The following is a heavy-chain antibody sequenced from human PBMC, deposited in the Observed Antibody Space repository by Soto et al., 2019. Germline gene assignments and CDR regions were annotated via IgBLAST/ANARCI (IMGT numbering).Heavy chain of an antibody. CDR2: IYYSGST. Sequence: WRRFRQPPGKGLEWIGYIYYSGSTNYNPSLKSRVTISVDTSKNQFSLKLSSVTAADTAVYYCARAWGYYFDYWGQGTLVTVSS. CDR3: ARAWGYYFDY. D-gene: IGHD3-16*01. J-gene: IGHJ4*02. V-gene: IGHV4-59*01.